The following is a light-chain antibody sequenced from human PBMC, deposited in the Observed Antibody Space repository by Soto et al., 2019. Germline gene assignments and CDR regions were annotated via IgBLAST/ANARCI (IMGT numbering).Light chain of an antibody. CDR1: QSVSSS. J-gene: IGKJ1*01. V-gene: IGKV3-11*01. CDR2: DAS. Sequence: ETVLTQSPATLSLSPGERATLSCRASQSVSSSLAWYQQKPGQPPRLLIYDASKREPGTPARFSGSGSGTDFTLTISSLEPEDFAFYSCQQRSNWPGTFGHGTKVDIK. CDR3: QQRSNWPGT.